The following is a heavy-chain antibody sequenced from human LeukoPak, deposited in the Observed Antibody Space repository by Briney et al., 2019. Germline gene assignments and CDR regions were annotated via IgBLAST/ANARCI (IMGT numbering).Heavy chain of an antibody. CDR3: ARGEALGGPGAY. CDR2: IYYSGST. V-gene: IGHV4-31*03. D-gene: IGHD3-16*01. J-gene: IGHJ4*02. Sequence: SETLSLTCTVSGGSISSGGYYWSWIRQHPGKGLEWIGYIYYSGSTYYNPSLKSRVTISVDTSKNQFSLKLSSVTAADTAVYYCARGEALGGPGAYWGQGTLVTVSS. CDR1: GGSISSGGYY.